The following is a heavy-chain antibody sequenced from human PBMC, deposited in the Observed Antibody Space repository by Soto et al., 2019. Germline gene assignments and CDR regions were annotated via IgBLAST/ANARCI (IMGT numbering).Heavy chain of an antibody. V-gene: IGHV1-46*01. J-gene: IGHJ6*02. CDR3: ARAWKQPWGGMDV. D-gene: IGHD6-13*01. Sequence: ASVKVSCKASGYTFTSYYMHWVRQAPGQGLEWMGIINPSGGYTSYAQKFQGRVTMTRDTSTRTVYMELSSVTAADTAVYYCARAWKQPWGGMDVWGPGTTVTVSS. CDR2: INPSGGYT. CDR1: GYTFTSYY.